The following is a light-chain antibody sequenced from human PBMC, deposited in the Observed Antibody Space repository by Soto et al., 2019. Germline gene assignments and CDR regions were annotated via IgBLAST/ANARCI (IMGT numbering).Light chain of an antibody. CDR1: SSDVGGYSF. CDR2: QVT. V-gene: IGLV2-8*01. J-gene: IGLJ1*01. CDR3: SSYARRTVYV. Sequence: QSALTQPPSASGSPGQSVTISCTGTSSDVGGYSFVSWYQQHPGKAPKLIIYQVTKRPPGVPDRFSGSKSGNTASLTVSGLQAEDEADYYCSSYARRTVYVFGTGTKLTVL.